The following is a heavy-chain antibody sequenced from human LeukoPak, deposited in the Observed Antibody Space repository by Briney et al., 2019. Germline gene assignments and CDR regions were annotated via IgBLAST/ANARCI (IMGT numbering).Heavy chain of an antibody. CDR2: TYYRSKWYN. V-gene: IGHV6-1*01. D-gene: IGHD1-26*01. CDR3: ARERRIVGATGYYYYMDV. J-gene: IGHJ6*03. Sequence: SQTLSLTCATSGDSVSSNSAAWNWIRQSPSRGLEWLGRTYYRSKWYNDYAVSVKSRITINPDTSKNQFSLQLNSVTPEDTAVYYCARERRIVGATGYYYYMDVWGKGTTVTVSS. CDR1: GDSVSSNSAA.